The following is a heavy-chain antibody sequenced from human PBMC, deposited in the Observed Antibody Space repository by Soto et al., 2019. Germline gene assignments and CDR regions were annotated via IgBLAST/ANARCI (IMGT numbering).Heavy chain of an antibody. CDR3: ARDNGSGWPYYFDY. Sequence: PSETLSLTCTVSGGSISSFYWSWIRQPPGKGLEWIGYVHYSGSTNYNPSLKSRVTISVDTSKNQFSLKLSAVTAADTAVYYCARDNGSGWPYYFDYWGQGTLVTVSS. D-gene: IGHD6-19*01. J-gene: IGHJ4*02. CDR2: VHYSGST. V-gene: IGHV4-59*01. CDR1: GGSISSFY.